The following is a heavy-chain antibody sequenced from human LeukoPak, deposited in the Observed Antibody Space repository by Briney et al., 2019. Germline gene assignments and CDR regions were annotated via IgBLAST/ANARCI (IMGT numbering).Heavy chain of an antibody. D-gene: IGHD5-24*01. Sequence: GGSLRLSCSASGFTFSSYAMHWVRQAPGKGLGYVSAISSNGGSTYYADSVQGRFTISRDNSKNTLYLQMSSLRAEDTAVYYCVKASRDGYNYYGYWGQGTLVTVSS. J-gene: IGHJ4*02. CDR1: GFTFSSYA. CDR2: ISSNGGST. CDR3: VKASRDGYNYYGY. V-gene: IGHV3-64D*06.